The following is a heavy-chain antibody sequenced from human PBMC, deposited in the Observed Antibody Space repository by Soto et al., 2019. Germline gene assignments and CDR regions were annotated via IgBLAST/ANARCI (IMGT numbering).Heavy chain of an antibody. V-gene: IGHV3-23*01. CDR3: ATEELDVWWSYRWLHPDY. Sequence: EVQLLESGGGLVQPGGSLRLSCAASGFTFSSYAMSWFRQAPGKGLEWVSAISGSGVSTYYADSVKGRFTISRDNSKNTLYLQMSSLRAEDTAVYYCATEELDVWWSYRWLHPDYWGQGTLDTVSS. CDR1: GFTFSSYA. D-gene: IGHD3-16*02. J-gene: IGHJ4*02. CDR2: ISGSGVST.